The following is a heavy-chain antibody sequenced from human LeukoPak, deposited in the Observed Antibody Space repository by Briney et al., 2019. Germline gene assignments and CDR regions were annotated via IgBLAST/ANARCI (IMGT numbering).Heavy chain of an antibody. Sequence: GGSLRLSCAASGCTFSDYWMHWVRQAPGKGLVWVSIINTDTRGTYYADSVKGRFTISRDNAKNTLYLQMNSLRAEDTAVYYCARAGAYHFDYWGQGTLVTVSS. D-gene: IGHD3-16*01. CDR1: GCTFSDYW. V-gene: IGHV3-74*01. J-gene: IGHJ4*02. CDR2: INTDTRGT. CDR3: ARAGAYHFDY.